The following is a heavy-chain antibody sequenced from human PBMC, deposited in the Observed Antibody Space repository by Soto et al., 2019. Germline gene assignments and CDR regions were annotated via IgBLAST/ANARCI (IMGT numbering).Heavy chain of an antibody. Sequence: QVQLQESGPGLVKPSETLSLTCTVSGGSISSYYWSWIRQPPGKGLEWIGYIYYSGSTNYNPSLKYVVTTAVDTSKNQFALKLSSVTAADTAVYDCARVYVLGAFDIWGQGTMVTVSS. V-gene: IGHV4-59*01. CDR3: ARVYVLGAFDI. D-gene: IGHD2-8*01. J-gene: IGHJ3*02. CDR1: GGSISSYY. CDR2: IYYSGST.